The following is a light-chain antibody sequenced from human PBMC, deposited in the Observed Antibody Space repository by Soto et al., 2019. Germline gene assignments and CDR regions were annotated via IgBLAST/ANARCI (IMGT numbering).Light chain of an antibody. CDR2: DVS. CDR3: CSYTRSGTLI. J-gene: IGLJ1*01. CDR1: SGDIGDYNY. V-gene: IGLV2-14*04. Sequence: VSGSPGQSITISCVGTSGDIGDYNYVSWYQQHPGKVPKVIIYDVSNRPSGVSYRFSGTKSGNTASLTVSGLQAEDEADYYCCSYTRSGTLIFGTGTKVTVL.